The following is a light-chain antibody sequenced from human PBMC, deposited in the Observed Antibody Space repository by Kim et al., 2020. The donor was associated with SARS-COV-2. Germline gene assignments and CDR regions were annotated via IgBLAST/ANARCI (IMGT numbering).Light chain of an antibody. Sequence: AGEGATLSCRGSQSLSGKHFAWYQQQKPGQAPRLLIYGASSRASGIPARFSGSGSGTDFTLTISRLEPEDSAVYYCHQYGNSPDTFGQGTRLDIK. CDR2: GAS. CDR1: QSLSGKH. J-gene: IGKJ5*01. CDR3: HQYGNSPDT. V-gene: IGKV3-20*01.